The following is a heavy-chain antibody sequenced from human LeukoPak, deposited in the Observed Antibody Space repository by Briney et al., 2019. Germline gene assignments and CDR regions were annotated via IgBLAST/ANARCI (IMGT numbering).Heavy chain of an antibody. J-gene: IGHJ4*02. CDR3: ARDPRRSGYSYDDY. D-gene: IGHD5-18*01. CDR1: GGSISSYY. V-gene: IGHV4-59*12. CDR2: IYYSGST. Sequence: NPSETLSLTCTVSGGSISSYYWSWIRQPPGKGLEWIGYIYYSGSTKYNPSLKSRVTISVDTSKNQFSLKLSSVTAADTAVYYCARDPRRSGYSYDDYWGQGTLVTVSS.